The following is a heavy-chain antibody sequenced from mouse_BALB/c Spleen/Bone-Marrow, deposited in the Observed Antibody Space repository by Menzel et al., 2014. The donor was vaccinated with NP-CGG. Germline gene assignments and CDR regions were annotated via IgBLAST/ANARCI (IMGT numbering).Heavy chain of an antibody. D-gene: IGHD2-3*01. J-gene: IGHJ3*01. CDR3: ARYDGPAWFAY. V-gene: IGHV1S81*02. Sequence: QVQLQQSGAELVKPGASVRLSCKASGYSFTTYWIHWVKQRPGQGLEWIGEVNPSNGRTNYNEKFKSKATLTVGKSSSTAYMQLSSLTSEDSAVYYCARYDGPAWFAYWGQGTLVTVSA. CDR2: VNPSNGRT. CDR1: GYSFTTYW.